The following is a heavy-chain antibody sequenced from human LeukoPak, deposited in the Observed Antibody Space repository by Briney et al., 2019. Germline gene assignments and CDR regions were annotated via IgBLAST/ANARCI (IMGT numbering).Heavy chain of an antibody. CDR1: GGSISSYY. CDR2: IYYSGST. CDR3: ARGSSGYLQREPFDY. Sequence: SETLSLTCTVSGGSISSYYWSWIRQPPGKGLEWIGYIYYSGSTNYNPSLKSRVTISVDTSKNQFSLKLSSVTAADTAVYYCARGSSGYLQREPFDYWGQGTLVTVSS. V-gene: IGHV4-59*01. J-gene: IGHJ4*02. D-gene: IGHD3-22*01.